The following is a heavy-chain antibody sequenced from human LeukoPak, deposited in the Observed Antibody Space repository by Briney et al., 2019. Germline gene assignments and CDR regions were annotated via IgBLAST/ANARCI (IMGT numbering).Heavy chain of an antibody. V-gene: IGHV4-61*02. D-gene: IGHD3-3*01. CDR2: IYTSGST. CDR3: ARDARGWSGFDY. J-gene: IGHJ4*02. CDR1: SGSISSGSYY. Sequence: SETLSLTCTVSSGSISSGSYYWSWIRQPAGKGLEWIGRIYTSGSTNYNPSLKSRVTMSVDTSKNQFSLNLSSVTAADTAVYYCARDARGWSGFDYWGQGTLVTVSS.